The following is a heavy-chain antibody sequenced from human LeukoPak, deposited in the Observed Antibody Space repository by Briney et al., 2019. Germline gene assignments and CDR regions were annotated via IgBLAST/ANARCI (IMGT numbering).Heavy chain of an antibody. CDR2: ISGSGGNT. CDR3: AKVPDWEHFQH. CDR1: GFTFTSYA. J-gene: IGHJ1*01. V-gene: IGHV3-23*01. Sequence: PGGSLRLSCAASGFTFTSYAMNWVRQPPGKGLEWVSAISGSGGNTYYADSVKGRFTISRDNSKNTLYLQMNSLRAEDTAVYYCAKVPDWEHFQHWGQGTLVTVSS. D-gene: IGHD1-26*01.